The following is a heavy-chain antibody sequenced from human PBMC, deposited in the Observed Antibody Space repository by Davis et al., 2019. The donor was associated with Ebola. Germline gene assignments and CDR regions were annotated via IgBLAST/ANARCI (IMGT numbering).Heavy chain of an antibody. CDR2: IHDSGST. V-gene: IGHV4-59*12. D-gene: IGHD6-6*01. Sequence: GSLRLSCTVSGGSISSSYWSWIRQPPGKGLEWIGYIHDSGSTNYNPSLKSRLTISVDTSKNQFSLKLSSVTAADTAVYYCARMSIAARPIDYWGQGTLVTVSS. CDR3: ARMSIAARPIDY. J-gene: IGHJ4*02. CDR1: GGSISSSY.